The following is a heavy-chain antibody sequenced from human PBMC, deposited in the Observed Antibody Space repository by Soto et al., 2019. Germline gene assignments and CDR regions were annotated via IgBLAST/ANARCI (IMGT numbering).Heavy chain of an antibody. J-gene: IGHJ5*02. CDR3: ARHPSDFWCDP. CDR2: IYYSAST. V-gene: IGHV4-39*01. CDR1: GRSISSSSYF. Sequence: SETLSLTCTVSGRSISSSSYFWGWIRQPPGKGLEWIGSIYYSASTYYNPSLKSRVTVSVDTSKNQFSLKLSSVTAADTAVYYCARHPSDFWCDPWGQGTLVTVSS. D-gene: IGHD2-21*02.